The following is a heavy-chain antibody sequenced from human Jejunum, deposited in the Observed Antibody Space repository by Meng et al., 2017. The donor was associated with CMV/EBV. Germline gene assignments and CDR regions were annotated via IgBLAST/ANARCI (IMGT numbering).Heavy chain of an antibody. V-gene: IGHV3-11*01. CDR2: ISPSSGTI. CDR3: ARGAPYDSSSD. J-gene: IGHJ4*02. Sequence: LSCAASGLTFIDFYMSWIRQAPGKGLEWVSYISPSSGTIYYADSVKGRFTVSRDNAKHSAYLQMNNLRVDDTAVYYCARGAPYDSSSDWGQGTLVTVSS. D-gene: IGHD6-6*01. CDR1: GLTFIDFY.